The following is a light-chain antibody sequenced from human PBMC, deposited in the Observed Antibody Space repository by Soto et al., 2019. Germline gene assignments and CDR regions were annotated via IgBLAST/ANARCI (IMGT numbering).Light chain of an antibody. CDR2: AAS. CDR3: QQSYRTPHT. Sequence: DTQMTQSPSSLSASVGDRVTITCRASQGIYNYLAWYQQKPGKVPKILIYAASSLVSGVPSRFSGSGSGTDFTLTISSLQPEDVATYYCQQSYRTPHTFGQGTKLETK. CDR1: QGIYNY. V-gene: IGKV1-27*01. J-gene: IGKJ2*01.